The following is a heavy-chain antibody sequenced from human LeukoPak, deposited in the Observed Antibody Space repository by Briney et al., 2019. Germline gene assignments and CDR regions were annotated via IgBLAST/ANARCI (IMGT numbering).Heavy chain of an antibody. Sequence: ASVKVSCKAAGYTFTGYYMFWVRQAPGQGLEWMGRINPNSGGTNYAQKFLGRVTMTRDTSISTAYMELSRLRSDDTAVYYCARGYCSGGSCYTVENWFDPWGQGTLVTVSS. CDR2: INPNSGGT. V-gene: IGHV1-2*06. J-gene: IGHJ5*02. CDR3: ARGYCSGGSCYTVENWFDP. D-gene: IGHD2-15*01. CDR1: GYTFTGYY.